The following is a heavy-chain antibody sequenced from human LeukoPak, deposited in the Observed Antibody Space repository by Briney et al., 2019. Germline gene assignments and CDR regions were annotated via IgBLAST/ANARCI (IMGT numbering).Heavy chain of an antibody. Sequence: GGSLRPSCAASGFTFSSYGLSWVRQAPGKGLEWVSAISGSGGSTYYADSVKGRFTISRDNSKNTLYLQMNSLRAEDTAVYYCARTFGELPNYGMDVWGQGTTVTVSS. J-gene: IGHJ6*02. CDR2: ISGSGGST. V-gene: IGHV3-23*01. CDR1: GFTFSSYG. CDR3: ARTFGELPNYGMDV. D-gene: IGHD3-10*01.